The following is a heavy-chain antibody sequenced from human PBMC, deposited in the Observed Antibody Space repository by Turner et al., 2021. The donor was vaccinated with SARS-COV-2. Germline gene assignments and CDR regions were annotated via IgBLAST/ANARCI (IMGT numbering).Heavy chain of an antibody. CDR2: ISYTGRT. CDR3: ARQGGVDY. Sequence: QLQLQESGPGLVKPSETLSLTCAVSGGSISTTNHSCGWIRQPPGKGLEWIGSISYTGRTCYTPYIKSRVTRSMDTSKNHFSLKGTSVTAADTAVYYCARQGGVDYWGQGTLVTVSS. CDR1: GGSISTTNHS. V-gene: IGHV4-39*01. J-gene: IGHJ4*02.